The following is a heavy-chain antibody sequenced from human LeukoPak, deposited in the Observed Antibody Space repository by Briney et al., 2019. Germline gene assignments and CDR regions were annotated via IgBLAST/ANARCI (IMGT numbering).Heavy chain of an antibody. V-gene: IGHV3-23*01. D-gene: IGHD3-22*01. J-gene: IGHJ6*02. CDR1: GFTFSSYA. CDR3: AKDVAQVVITNKNPYYYYGMDV. Sequence: GGSLRLSCAASGFTFSSYAMTWVRQAPGKGLEWVSAISGSGGSTYYADSVKGRFTISRDNSKNTLYLQMNSLRAEDTAVYYCAKDVAQVVITNKNPYYYYGMDVWGQGTTFTVSS. CDR2: ISGSGGST.